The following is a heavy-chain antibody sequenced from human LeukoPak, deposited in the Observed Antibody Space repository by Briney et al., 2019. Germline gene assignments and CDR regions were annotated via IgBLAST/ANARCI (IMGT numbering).Heavy chain of an antibody. CDR2: INPNSGGT. CDR3: ATDWVDTAMVSRDY. Sequence: EASVKVSCKASGYTFTGYYMHWVRQAPGQGLEWMGWINPNSGGTNYAQKFQGRVTMTRDTSISTAYMELSSLRSEDTAVYYCATDWVDTAMVSRDYWGQGTLVTVSS. CDR1: GYTFTGYY. J-gene: IGHJ4*02. V-gene: IGHV1-2*02. D-gene: IGHD5-18*01.